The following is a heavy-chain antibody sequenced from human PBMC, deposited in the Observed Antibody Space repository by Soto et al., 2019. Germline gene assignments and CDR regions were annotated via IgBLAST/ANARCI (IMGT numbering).Heavy chain of an antibody. CDR1: GFSLSNIGVA. V-gene: IGHV2-5*01. Sequence: QITLRESGPTLVKPTQTLTLTCTFSGFSLSNIGVAVGWIRQPPGKALEWLTIIYWNDDERYNPSLKNRLTITKDTSRNQVVLTMTNMDPVDTATYFCAHMSCGINWFDPWGQGTLVTVSP. D-gene: IGHD6-19*01. CDR3: AHMSCGINWFDP. J-gene: IGHJ5*02. CDR2: IYWNDDE.